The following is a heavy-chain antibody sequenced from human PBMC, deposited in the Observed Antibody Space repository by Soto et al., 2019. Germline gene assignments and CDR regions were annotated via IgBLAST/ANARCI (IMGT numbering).Heavy chain of an antibody. CDR1: GGSFSGYY. V-gene: IGHV4-34*01. CDR2: INHSGGV. D-gene: IGHD2-15*01. J-gene: IGHJ4*02. Sequence: SETMCLTCTVCGGSFSGYYGSLISQSPGKELEWIGEINHSGGVNYNPSLKSRVTISVDTSKNEVSLNLRSVTAADTSVYYCARCISYRVVVTAVTPFDFWGAGTLVTVSS. CDR3: ARCISYRVVVTAVTPFDF.